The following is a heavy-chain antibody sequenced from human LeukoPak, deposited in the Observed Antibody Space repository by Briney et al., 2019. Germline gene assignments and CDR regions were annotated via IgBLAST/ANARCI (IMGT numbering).Heavy chain of an antibody. V-gene: IGHV3-23*01. CDR2: ISGSGGST. J-gene: IGHJ4*02. Sequence: GGSLRLSCAASGFTFSSYAMSWVRQAPGKGLEWVSAISGSGGSTYYADSVKGRFTISRDNSKNTLYLQMNSLRAEDTAVYYCAKHTLYYDSSGYYFDYWGQGTLVTVSS. CDR3: AKHTLYYDSSGYYFDY. D-gene: IGHD3-22*01. CDR1: GFTFSSYA.